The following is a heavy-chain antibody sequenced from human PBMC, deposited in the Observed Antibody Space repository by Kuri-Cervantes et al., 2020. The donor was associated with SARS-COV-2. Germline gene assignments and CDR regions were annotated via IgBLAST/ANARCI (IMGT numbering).Heavy chain of an antibody. CDR3: ARDSGDWNPDGLDL. D-gene: IGHD1-1*01. J-gene: IGHJ3*01. V-gene: IGHV1-8*02. CDR1: GYNFSTYD. CDR2: LNPDTGNT. Sequence: ASVKVSWKASGYNFSTYDINWVRQAAGQGLEWMGWLNPDTGNTGNAKKFQGRVTMTTDTSINTAYMEVSSLSFEDTAIYYCARDSGDWNPDGLDLWGQGTLVTVSS.